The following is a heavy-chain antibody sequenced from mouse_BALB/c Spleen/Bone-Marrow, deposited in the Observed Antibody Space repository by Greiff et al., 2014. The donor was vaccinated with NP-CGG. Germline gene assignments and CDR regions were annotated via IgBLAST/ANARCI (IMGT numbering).Heavy chain of an antibody. J-gene: IGHJ2*01. CDR3: ARGAMITTGYFDY. CDR2: IYYSGTI. D-gene: IGHD2-4*01. CDR1: GISITTGNYR. V-gene: IGHV3-5*02. Sequence: DVQLVESGPGLVKPSQTVSLTCTVTGISITTGNYRWSWIRQFPGNKLEWIGYIYYSGTITYNPSLTSRTTITRDTSKNQFFLEMNSLTAEDTATYYCARGAMITTGYFDYWGQGTTLTVSS.